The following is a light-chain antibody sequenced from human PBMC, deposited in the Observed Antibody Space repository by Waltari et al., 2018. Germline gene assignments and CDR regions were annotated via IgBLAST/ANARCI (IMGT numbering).Light chain of an antibody. CDR3: CSYAGTWL. CDR1: NTDVGTYAI. V-gene: IGLV2-23*01. Sequence: QSALTQPASMSASPGQSLTISCTATNTDVGTYAIFSWYLQHPGRAPKLLIFQGTKRPSEVSGRFSGSKSADTASLTISGLQPEDEADYYCCSYAGTWLFGGGTKVTVL. CDR2: QGT. J-gene: IGLJ3*02.